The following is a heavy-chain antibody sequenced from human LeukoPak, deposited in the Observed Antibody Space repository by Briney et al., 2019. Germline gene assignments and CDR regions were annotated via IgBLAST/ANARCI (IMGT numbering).Heavy chain of an antibody. J-gene: IGHJ3*02. CDR2: ISGSGGST. CDR3: ARDLEDSSPFGAFDM. D-gene: IGHD3-22*01. V-gene: IGHV3-23*01. Sequence: PGGSLRLSCAASGFTFSSYAMSWVRQAPGKGLEWLSAISGSGGSTYDADSVKGRFTISRDNSKNTLYLKMTSLRAEDTAVYYCARDLEDSSPFGAFDMWGQGTMVTVSS. CDR1: GFTFSSYA.